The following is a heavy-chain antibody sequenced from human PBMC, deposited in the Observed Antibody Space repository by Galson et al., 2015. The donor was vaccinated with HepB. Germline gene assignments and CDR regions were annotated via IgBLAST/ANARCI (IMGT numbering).Heavy chain of an antibody. CDR2: ISAYNGNT. D-gene: IGHD2-15*01. CDR3: ARGYCSGGSCNDAFDI. V-gene: IGHV1-18*01. Sequence: SVKVSCKASGGTFSSYTISWVRQAPGQGLEWMGWISAYNGNTNYAQKLQGRVTMTTDTSTSTAYMELRSLRSDDTAVYYCARGYCSGGSCNDAFDIWGQGTMVTVSS. CDR1: GGTFSSYT. J-gene: IGHJ3*02.